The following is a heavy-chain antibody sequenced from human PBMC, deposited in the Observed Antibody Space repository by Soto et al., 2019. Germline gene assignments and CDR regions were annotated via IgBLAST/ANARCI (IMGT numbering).Heavy chain of an antibody. J-gene: IGHJ4*02. V-gene: IGHV3-53*01. CDR2: IYSGGST. CDR1: GFTVSRNY. CDR3: ARDNNGGFDY. D-gene: IGHD1-20*01. Sequence: EVQLVASGGGLIQPGGSLRLSCAASGFTVSRNYMSWVRQAPGTGLEWGSVIYSGGSTYYADSVKGRFTISRDNAKNTLYLQMNSLRAEDTAVYYGARDNNGGFDYWGQGTLVTVSS.